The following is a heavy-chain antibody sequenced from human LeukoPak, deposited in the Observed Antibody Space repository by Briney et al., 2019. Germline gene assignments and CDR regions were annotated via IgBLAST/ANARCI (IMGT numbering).Heavy chain of an antibody. V-gene: IGHV5-51*01. CDR3: ARQGVYCSSTSCYDY. Sequence: GESLKISCQGSGYSFTSYWIGWVRQMPGKGLEWMGIIYPGDSDTRYSPSFQGQVTISADKSISTAYLQWSSLKASDTAMYYCARQGVYCSSTSCYDYWGQGTLVTVSS. D-gene: IGHD2-2*01. CDR2: IYPGDSDT. CDR1: GYSFTSYW. J-gene: IGHJ4*02.